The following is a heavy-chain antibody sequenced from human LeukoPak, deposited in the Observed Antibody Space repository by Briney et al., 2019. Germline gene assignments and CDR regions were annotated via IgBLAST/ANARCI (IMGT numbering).Heavy chain of an antibody. J-gene: IGHJ4*02. CDR1: GFSFSSHT. V-gene: IGHV3-21*01. Sequence: GGSLRLSCAASGFSFSSHTMNWVRQAPGKGLEWVSSISSSGDNVYNADSVKGRFIISRDNVESSLYLQMNNLRAEDTAVYYCTSQGGFACWGQGTLVTVSS. CDR3: TSQGGFAC. CDR2: ISSSGDNV.